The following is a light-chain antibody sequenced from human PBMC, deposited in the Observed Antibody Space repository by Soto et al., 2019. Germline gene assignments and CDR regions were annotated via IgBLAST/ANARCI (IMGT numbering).Light chain of an antibody. CDR3: QHYDRAPMWT. J-gene: IGKJ1*01. V-gene: IGKV3-20*01. CDR2: GAS. Sequence: EIVLTQSPGTLSLSPGERATLSCRASQSVSSSYLAWYQQKPGQAPRLLIYGASSRATGIPDRFSGSGSGTDFTLTISRLDPEDFAVYYCQHYDRAPMWTFGQGTKVDNK. CDR1: QSVSSSY.